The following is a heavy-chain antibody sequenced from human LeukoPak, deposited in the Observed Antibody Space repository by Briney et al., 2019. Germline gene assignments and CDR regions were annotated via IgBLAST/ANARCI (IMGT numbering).Heavy chain of an antibody. CDR3: ATHSSGWYRWFAR. Sequence: SETLSLTCTVSGGSISSYYWSWIRQPPGKGLEWIGYIYYSGSTNYNTSLKSRVTISVHTSKNQFSLKLSSVTAADTAVYYCATHSSGWYRWFARWGQGTLVTVSS. CDR1: GGSISSYY. CDR2: IYYSGST. V-gene: IGHV4-59*01. J-gene: IGHJ5*02. D-gene: IGHD6-19*01.